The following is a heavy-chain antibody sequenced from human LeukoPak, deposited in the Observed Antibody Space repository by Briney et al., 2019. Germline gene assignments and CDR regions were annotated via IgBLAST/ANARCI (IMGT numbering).Heavy chain of an antibody. CDR2: IHYSVNI. V-gene: IGHV4-39*01. CDR1: GDSISNRGYY. Sequence: PSETLSLTCSVSGDSISNRGYYWGWIRQPPGRGLEWIASIHYSVNIHYTSSLKSRVTISVDVSNNQFSLRLYSVTSADTAVYYCARHKDYYYSYIDVWGKGTTVTISS. J-gene: IGHJ6*03. CDR3: ARHKDYYYSYIDV.